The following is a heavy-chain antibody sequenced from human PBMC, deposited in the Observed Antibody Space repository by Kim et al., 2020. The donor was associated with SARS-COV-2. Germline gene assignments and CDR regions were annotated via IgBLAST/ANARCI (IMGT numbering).Heavy chain of an antibody. CDR1: GYTFGSYA. Sequence: ASVKVSCKASGYTFGSYAIHWVRQAPGQRLEWMGWMNADNGNTYYSQKFQGRVTMTRDTSTNTAYMELSSLRSEDTALYYCARDWYNWNYYGSDVCGQGT. CDR2: MNADNGNT. CDR3: ARDWYNWNYYGSDV. D-gene: IGHD1-1*01. J-gene: IGHJ6*02. V-gene: IGHV1-3*01.